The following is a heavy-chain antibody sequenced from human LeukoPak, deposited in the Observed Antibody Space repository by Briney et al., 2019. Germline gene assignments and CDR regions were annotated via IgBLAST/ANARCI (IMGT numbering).Heavy chain of an antibody. V-gene: IGHV1-69*13. CDR2: IIPIFGTA. D-gene: IGHD1-26*01. Sequence: SVKVSCKASGGTFSSYAISWVRQAPGQGLEWMGGIIPIFGTANYAQKFQGRVTITADESTSTAYMELSSLRSEDTAVYYCASYTLKVGLSPHYYYMDVWGKGTTVTVSS. CDR3: ASYTLKVGLSPHYYYMDV. J-gene: IGHJ6*03. CDR1: GGTFSSYA.